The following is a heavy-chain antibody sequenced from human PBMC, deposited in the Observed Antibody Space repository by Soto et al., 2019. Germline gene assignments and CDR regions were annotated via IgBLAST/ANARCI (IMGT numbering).Heavy chain of an antibody. D-gene: IGHD5-18*01. CDR2: TYYRSKWYN. CDR1: GDSVSSNSAA. Sequence: QVPLQQSGPGLVTPSQTLSLTCAISGDSVSSNSAAWNWIRQSPSRGLEWLGRTYYRSKWYNDYAVSVKSRVSFNADTSKDQFSLQLNTVTPEDTAVYYCARDLHGYRDHWGQGTPVTVSS. CDR3: ARDLHGYRDH. V-gene: IGHV6-1*01. J-gene: IGHJ4*02.